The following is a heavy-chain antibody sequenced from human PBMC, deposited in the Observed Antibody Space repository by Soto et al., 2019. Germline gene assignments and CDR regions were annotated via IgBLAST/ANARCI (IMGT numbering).Heavy chain of an antibody. CDR3: ARFYCSTTTCDSWFDP. V-gene: IGHV5-10-1*01. D-gene: IGHD2-2*01. CDR1: GYTFTPFW. J-gene: IGHJ5*02. CDR2: IDPGDTYA. Sequence: GESLKISCTGFGYTFTPFWISWVRQMPEKGLEWMGRIDPGDTYATYSPAFQGHVTISADKATSTAYLQWSSLKASDTAMYYCARFYCSTTTCDSWFDPWGRGTLVAVCS.